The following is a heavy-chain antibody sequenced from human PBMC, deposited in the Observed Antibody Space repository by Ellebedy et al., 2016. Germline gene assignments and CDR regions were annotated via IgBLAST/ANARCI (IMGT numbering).Heavy chain of an antibody. V-gene: IGHV4-30-2*01. J-gene: IGHJ4*02. CDR3: AREIAAAGRGVYFDY. CDR1: GGSISSGGYS. D-gene: IGHD6-13*01. Sequence: SETLSLXCAVSGGSISSGGYSWSWIRQPPGKGLEWIGYIYHSGSTYYNPSLKSRVTISVDRSKNQFSLKLSSVTAADTAVYYCAREIAAAGRGVYFDYWGQGTLVTVSS. CDR2: IYHSGST.